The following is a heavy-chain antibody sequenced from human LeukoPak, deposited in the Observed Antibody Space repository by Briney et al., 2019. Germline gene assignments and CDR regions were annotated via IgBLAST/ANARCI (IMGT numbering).Heavy chain of an antibody. CDR1: GDSISTSSYY. J-gene: IGHJ6*03. CDR2: IYYSGST. Sequence: SETLSLTCSVSGDSISTSSYYWGWIRQPPGKGLEWIGTIYYSGSTYYNPSLTSRVTISVDTSKNQFSLKLSSVTAADTAVYYCARHKDDYYSYMDVWGKGTTVTISS. V-gene: IGHV4-39*01. CDR3: ARHKDDYYSYMDV.